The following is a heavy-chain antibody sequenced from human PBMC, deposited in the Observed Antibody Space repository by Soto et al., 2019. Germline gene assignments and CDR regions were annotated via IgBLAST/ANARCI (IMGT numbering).Heavy chain of an antibody. Sequence: SETLSLTCTVSGGSVSGGSYYWSWIRQPPGKGLEWIGYIYSSGGSNYSPSLKSRVTISVDTSNNQFTLKLRSVTAADTAVYYCVREANYYDSSGYWDDYWGQGTLVTVS. V-gene: IGHV4-61*01. CDR2: IYSSGGS. CDR3: VREANYYDSSGYWDDY. CDR1: GGSVSGGSYY. D-gene: IGHD3-22*01. J-gene: IGHJ4*02.